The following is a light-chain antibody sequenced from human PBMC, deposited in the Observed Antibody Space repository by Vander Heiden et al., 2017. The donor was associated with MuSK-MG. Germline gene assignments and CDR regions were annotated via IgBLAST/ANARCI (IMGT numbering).Light chain of an antibody. Sequence: QSALTQPAPVSGSPGQSITISCTGTSGDVGGYNYVSWYQQHPGKAPKLMIFDVSDRPSGVSNRFSGSKSGNAASLTISGLQAEDEGDYYCSSYTTSRTLVFGTGTKVTVL. CDR2: DVS. CDR3: SSYTTSRTLV. CDR1: SGDVGGYNY. V-gene: IGLV2-14*01. J-gene: IGLJ1*01.